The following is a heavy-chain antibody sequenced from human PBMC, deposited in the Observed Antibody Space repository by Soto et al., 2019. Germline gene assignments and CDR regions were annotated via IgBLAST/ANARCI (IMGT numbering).Heavy chain of an antibody. CDR3: ARVPGP. Sequence: QLQLQESGSGLVKPSQTLSLTCAVSGGSISSGGYSWSWIRQPPGKGLEWIGYIYHSGSTYYNPSPXRXGTIPVDRSKNQFSLKLSSVTAADTAVSYCARVPGPWGQGTLVTVSS. CDR2: IYHSGST. V-gene: IGHV4-30-2*01. CDR1: GGSISSGGYS. J-gene: IGHJ5*02.